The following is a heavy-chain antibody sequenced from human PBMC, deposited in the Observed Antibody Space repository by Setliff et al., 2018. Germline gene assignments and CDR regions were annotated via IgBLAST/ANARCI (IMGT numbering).Heavy chain of an antibody. D-gene: IGHD3-3*01. CDR2: IYYSGST. CDR1: GGSISSHY. V-gene: IGHV4-59*11. CDR3: ARGIPAYDFWSGYYIGYYYYMDV. J-gene: IGHJ6*03. Sequence: SETLSLTCTVSGGSISSHYWSWIRQPPGKGLEWIGYIYYSGSTNYNPSLKSRVTISVDTSKDQFSLRLSSVTAADTAVYYCARGIPAYDFWSGYYIGYYYYMDVWGKGTTVTVSS.